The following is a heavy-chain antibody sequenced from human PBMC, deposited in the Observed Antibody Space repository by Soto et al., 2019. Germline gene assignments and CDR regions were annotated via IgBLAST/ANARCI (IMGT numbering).Heavy chain of an antibody. Sequence: QVPLVESGGGVVQPGRSLRLSCAASGFTFSSYGMHWVRQAPGKGLEWVAVISYDGSNKYYADSVKGRFTISRDNSKNTLYLQMNSLRAEDTAVYYCAKNGHITGTTSGYYGMDVWGQGTTVTVSS. CDR1: GFTFSSYG. CDR2: ISYDGSNK. V-gene: IGHV3-30*18. CDR3: AKNGHITGTTSGYYGMDV. D-gene: IGHD1-20*01. J-gene: IGHJ6*02.